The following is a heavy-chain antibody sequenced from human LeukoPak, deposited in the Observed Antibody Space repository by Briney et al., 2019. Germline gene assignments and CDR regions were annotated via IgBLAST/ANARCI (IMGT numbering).Heavy chain of an antibody. Sequence: SGTLSLTCAVSGGSISSSNWWSWVRQPPGKGLEWIGEIYHSGSTNYNPSLKSRVTISVDKSKNQFSLKLSSVTAADTAVYYCAGGSYYGSGSPQFYYYGMDVWGQGTTVTVSS. CDR3: AGGSYYGSGSPQFYYYGMDV. CDR1: GGSISSSNW. CDR2: IYHSGST. D-gene: IGHD3-10*01. J-gene: IGHJ6*02. V-gene: IGHV4-4*02.